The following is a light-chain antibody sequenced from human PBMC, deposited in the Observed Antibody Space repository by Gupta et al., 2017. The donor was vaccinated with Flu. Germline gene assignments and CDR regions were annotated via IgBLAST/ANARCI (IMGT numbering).Light chain of an antibody. Sequence: QSVLTQPPSASGTPGQRVIISCSGSSSNIGTKTVNWYQHLPGKAPKLRIYRDGRRPAGVPDRFSGSKSGNSASLTISGLRSEDEADYYCGAYAGIMNWVFGGGTKLTVL. CDR3: GAYAGIMNWV. V-gene: IGLV1-44*01. J-gene: IGLJ3*02. CDR1: SSNIGTKT. CDR2: RDG.